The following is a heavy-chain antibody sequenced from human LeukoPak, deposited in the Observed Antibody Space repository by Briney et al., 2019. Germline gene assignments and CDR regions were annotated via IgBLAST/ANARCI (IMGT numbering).Heavy chain of an antibody. CDR2: IIPIFGTA. V-gene: IGHV1-69*13. J-gene: IGHJ4*02. CDR3: AREACSSTSCYSFFHY. D-gene: IGHD2-2*02. CDR1: GGTFSSYA. Sequence: SVKVSCKASGGTFSSYAISWVRQAPGQGLEWMGGIIPIFGTANYAQKFQGSVTITADESTSTAYMELSSLRSEDTAVYYCAREACSSTSCYSFFHYWGQGTLVTVSS.